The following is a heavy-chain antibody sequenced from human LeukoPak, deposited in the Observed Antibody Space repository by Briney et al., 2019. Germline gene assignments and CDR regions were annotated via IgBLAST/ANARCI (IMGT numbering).Heavy chain of an antibody. V-gene: IGHV1-2*02. J-gene: IGHJ5*02. Sequence: ASVKVSCKASGYTFTGYYMHWVRQAPGQGLEWMGWINPNSGGTNYAQKFQGRVTMTRDTSISTAYMELSRLRSDDTAVYYCARLGSEVRAPYNWFDPWGQGTLVTVSS. CDR2: INPNSGGT. D-gene: IGHD3-10*01. CDR3: ARLGSEVRAPYNWFDP. CDR1: GYTFTGYY.